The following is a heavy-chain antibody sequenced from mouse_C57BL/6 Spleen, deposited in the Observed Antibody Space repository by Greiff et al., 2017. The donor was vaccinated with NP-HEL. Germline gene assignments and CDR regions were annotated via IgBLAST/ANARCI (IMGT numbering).Heavy chain of an antibody. CDR2: ISSGSSTI. Sequence: EVMLVESGGGLVKPGGSLKLSCAASGFTFSDYGMHWVRQAPEKGLEWVAYISSGSSTIYYADTVKGRFTISRDNAKNTLFLQMTSLRSEDTAMYYCARPYVSSYLYYAMDYWGQGTSVTVSS. CDR3: ARPYVSSYLYYAMDY. D-gene: IGHD1-1*01. J-gene: IGHJ4*01. CDR1: GFTFSDYG. V-gene: IGHV5-17*01.